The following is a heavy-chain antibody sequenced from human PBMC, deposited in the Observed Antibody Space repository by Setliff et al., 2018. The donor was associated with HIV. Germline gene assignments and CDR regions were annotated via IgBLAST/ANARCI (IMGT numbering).Heavy chain of an antibody. CDR2: TNPDSGNT. V-gene: IGHV1-8*01. D-gene: IGHD2-15*01. CDR1: GYTSTSYD. J-gene: IGHJ6*03. Sequence: ASVKVSCKASGYTSTSYDINWVRQATGQGLEWMGWTNPDSGNTGSAQNFQGRLTITWNTSISTAYMELGSLGFDDTAVYFCARTRSGGSSVYYYYYMDAWGQGTAVTVSS. CDR3: ARTRSGGSSVYYYYYMDA.